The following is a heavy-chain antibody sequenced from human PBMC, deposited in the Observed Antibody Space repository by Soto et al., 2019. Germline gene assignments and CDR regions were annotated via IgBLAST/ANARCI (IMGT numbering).Heavy chain of an antibody. V-gene: IGHV3-30*18. CDR3: AKAGDSSGYYYIYYYYGMDV. J-gene: IGHJ6*02. CDR1: GVTFSSYG. Sequence: GGSLRLSCAASGVTFSSYGMHWVRQAPGKGLEWVAVISYDGSNKYYADSVKGRFTISRDNSKNTLYLQMNSLRAEDTAVYYCAKAGDSSGYYYIYYYYGMDVWGQGTTVTVSS. CDR2: ISYDGSNK. D-gene: IGHD3-22*01.